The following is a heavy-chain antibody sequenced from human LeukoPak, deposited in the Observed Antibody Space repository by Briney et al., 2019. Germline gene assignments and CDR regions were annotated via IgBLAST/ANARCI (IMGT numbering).Heavy chain of an antibody. V-gene: IGHV3-49*03. J-gene: IGHJ4*02. Sequence: GGSLRLSCSTSGFTFGDYGMSWFRQAPGKGLEWVGFIRNKAYGGAAEYAASVKGRFTISRDDSNSVTYLQMNSLKTEDTAVYYCSRDGRGTNYGYRDYWGQGTLVSVSS. CDR1: GFTFGDYG. CDR2: IRNKAYGGAA. CDR3: SRDGRGTNYGYRDY. D-gene: IGHD5-18*01.